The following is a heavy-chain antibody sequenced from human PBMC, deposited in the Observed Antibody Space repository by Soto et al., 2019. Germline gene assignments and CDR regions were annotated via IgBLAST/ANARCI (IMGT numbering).Heavy chain of an antibody. CDR2: ITYDGSNK. Sequence: QVQLVESGGGVVQPGRSLRLSCAASGFTFSSYAMHLVRQAPGKGLEWVAVITYDGSNKYYAESVKGRFTISRDNSKNTLSLQINSLRAEETAVYSCGRECIGADWCQGTLVTVSS. CDR1: GFTFSSYA. J-gene: IGHJ4*02. CDR3: GRECIGAD. V-gene: IGHV3-30-3*01. D-gene: IGHD1-26*01.